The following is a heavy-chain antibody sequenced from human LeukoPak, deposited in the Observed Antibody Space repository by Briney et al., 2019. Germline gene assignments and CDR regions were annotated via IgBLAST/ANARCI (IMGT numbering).Heavy chain of an antibody. CDR1: GGSISSGGYY. Sequence: PSQTLSLTCTVSGGSISSGGYYWSWIRQHPGKGLEWIGYIYYSGSTFHNPSLKSRVTISVDTSKNQFSLKLNSVTAADTAVYYCAADLQAFAFDLGGQGTMVTVSS. V-gene: IGHV4-31*03. CDR2: IYYSGST. J-gene: IGHJ3*01. D-gene: IGHD3-3*02. CDR3: AADLQAFAFDL.